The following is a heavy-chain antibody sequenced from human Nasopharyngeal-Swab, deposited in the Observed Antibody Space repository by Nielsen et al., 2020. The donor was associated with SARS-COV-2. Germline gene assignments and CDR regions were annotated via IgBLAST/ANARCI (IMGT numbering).Heavy chain of an antibody. CDR1: GFTFSSYG. D-gene: IGHD2-21*01. CDR2: ISFDGSSQ. CDR3: AKDGVCGGHSCRWNVFNYYGMDV. J-gene: IGHJ6*02. V-gene: IGHV3-30*18. Sequence: GGSLRLSCEASGFTFSSYGMHWVRQAPGKGLEWVAIISFDGSSQYYADSVQGRITLSRDNSKNTLYLEMNSLRTEDTAVYYCAKDGVCGGHSCRWNVFNYYGMDVWGRGISVTVSS.